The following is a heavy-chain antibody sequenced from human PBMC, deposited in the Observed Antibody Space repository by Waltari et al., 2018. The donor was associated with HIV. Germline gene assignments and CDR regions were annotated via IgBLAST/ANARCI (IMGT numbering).Heavy chain of an antibody. Sequence: EVQLVESGGGLVQPGESLRLSCGASGFTFRSTWMPWVRQAPGGGLVGVSRVNPDGSGTSYADSVKGRFTISRDNAKNTVYLQMNSLRAEDTAVYYCATTTTTTYFSWGQGTLVTVSS. CDR3: ATTTTTTYFS. D-gene: IGHD1-1*01. V-gene: IGHV3-74*03. CDR1: GFTFRSTW. CDR2: VNPDGSGT. J-gene: IGHJ5*02.